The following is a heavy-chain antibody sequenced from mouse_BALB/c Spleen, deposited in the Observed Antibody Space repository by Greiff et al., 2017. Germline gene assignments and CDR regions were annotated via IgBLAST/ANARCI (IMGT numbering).Heavy chain of an antibody. Sequence: EVMLVESGGGLVQPGGSRKLSCAASGFTFSSFGMHWVRQAPEKGLEWVAYISSGSSTIYYADTVKGRFTISRDNPKNTLFLQMTSLRSEDTAMYYCASLFITTVVGYFDVWGAGTTVTVSS. CDR1: GFTFSSFG. D-gene: IGHD1-1*01. V-gene: IGHV5-17*02. J-gene: IGHJ1*01. CDR3: ASLFITTVVGYFDV. CDR2: ISSGSSTI.